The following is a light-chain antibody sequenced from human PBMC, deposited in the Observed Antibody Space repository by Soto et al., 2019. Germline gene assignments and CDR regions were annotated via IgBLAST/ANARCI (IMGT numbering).Light chain of an antibody. CDR2: AAS. J-gene: IGKJ4*01. V-gene: IGKV1-39*01. Sequence: DIQMTQSPSSLSASVGDRVTITCRASQSISSYLNWYQQKPGKAPKLLIYAASSLQSGVPSRFSGSGSGTDFTPTISSLQPEDFATYFCKQSSAFPITFGGGTKMDIK. CDR3: KQSSAFPIT. CDR1: QSISSY.